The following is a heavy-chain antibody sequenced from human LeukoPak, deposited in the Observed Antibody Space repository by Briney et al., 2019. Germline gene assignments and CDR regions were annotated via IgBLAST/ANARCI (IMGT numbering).Heavy chain of an antibody. CDR1: GFTFSSYA. D-gene: IGHD6-13*01. CDR2: ISGSGGST. CDR3: AKEGDSSSWYLYYMDV. V-gene: IGHV3-23*01. Sequence: GGSLRLSCAASGFTFSSYAMSWVRQAPGKGLEWVSAISGSGGSTYYADSVKGRFTISRDNSKNTLCLQMNSLRAEDTAVYYCAKEGDSSSWYLYYMDVWGKGTTVTVSS. J-gene: IGHJ6*03.